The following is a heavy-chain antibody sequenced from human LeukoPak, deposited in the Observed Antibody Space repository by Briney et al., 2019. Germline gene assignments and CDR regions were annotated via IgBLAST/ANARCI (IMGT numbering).Heavy chain of an antibody. CDR1: GGSISSSSYY. D-gene: IGHD3-16*01. J-gene: IGHJ5*02. V-gene: IGHV4-39*07. CDR2: IYYSGST. CDR3: AGGRFWFDP. Sequence: SETLSLTCTVSGGSISSSSYYWGWIRQPPGKGLEWIGSIYYSGSTYYNPSLKSRVTISVDTSKNQFSLKLSSVTAADTAVYYCAGGRFWFDPWGQGTLVTISS.